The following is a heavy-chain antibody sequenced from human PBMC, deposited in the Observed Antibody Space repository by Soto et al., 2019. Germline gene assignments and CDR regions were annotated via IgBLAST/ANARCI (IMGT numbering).Heavy chain of an antibody. CDR1: GFTFSSYA. J-gene: IGHJ4*02. Sequence: GGSLRLSCAASGFTFSSYAMHWVRQAPGKGLEWVAVISYDGSNKYYADSVKGRFTISRDNSKNTLYQQMNSLRAEDTAVYYCARGRAYSYGHDDVFDYWGQGTLVTVSS. CDR2: ISYDGSNK. V-gene: IGHV3-30-3*01. CDR3: ARGRAYSYGHDDVFDY. D-gene: IGHD5-18*01.